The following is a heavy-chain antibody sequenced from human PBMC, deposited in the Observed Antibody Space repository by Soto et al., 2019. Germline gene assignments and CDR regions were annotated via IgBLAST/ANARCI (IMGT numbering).Heavy chain of an antibody. CDR2: ISGSGGST. CDR1: GFTFSSYA. D-gene: IGHD6-13*01. CDR3: AKVDHGQQLVNYFDY. V-gene: IGHV3-23*01. J-gene: IGHJ4*02. Sequence: SGGSLRLSCAASGFTFSSYAMSWVRQAPGKGLEWISAISGSGGSTYYADSVKGRFTISRDNSKNTLYLQMNSLRAEDTAVYYCAKVDHGQQLVNYFDYWGQGTLVTVSS.